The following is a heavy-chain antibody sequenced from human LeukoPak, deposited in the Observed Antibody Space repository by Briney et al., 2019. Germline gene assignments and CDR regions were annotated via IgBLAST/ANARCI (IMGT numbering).Heavy chain of an antibody. CDR3: ASWSGNSEASYY. J-gene: IGHJ4*02. CDR2: IYYSGST. Sequence: SETLSLTCTVSGGSISSGGYYWSWIRQHPGKGLEWIGYIYYSGSTYYNPSLKSRVTISVDTSKNQFSLKLSSVTAADTAVYYCASWSGNSEASYYWGQGTLVTVSS. V-gene: IGHV4-31*03. CDR1: GGSISSGGYY. D-gene: IGHD4-23*01.